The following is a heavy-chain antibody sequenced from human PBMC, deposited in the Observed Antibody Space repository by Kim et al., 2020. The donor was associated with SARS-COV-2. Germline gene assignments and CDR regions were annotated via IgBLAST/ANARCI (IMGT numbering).Heavy chain of an antibody. J-gene: IGHJ4*02. CDR1: GGSFSGYY. V-gene: IGHV4-34*01. CDR2: INHSANT. D-gene: IGHD1-26*01. CDR3: ARARPLHSEIPTHLHYFDF. Sequence: SETLSLTCAVYGGSFSGYYWSWIRQPPGKGLEWIGEINHSANTIYNPSFKSRVTISVDTSKNHFSLILSSVTAADTAIYYCARARPLHSEIPTHLHYFDFWGQGNLVSVSS.